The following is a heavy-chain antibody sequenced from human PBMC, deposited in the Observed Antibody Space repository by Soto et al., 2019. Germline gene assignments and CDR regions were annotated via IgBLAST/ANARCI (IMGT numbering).Heavy chain of an antibody. Sequence: QLQLQESGPGLVKPSETLSLTCTVSGGSISISDYYWVWIRQPPGKGLEWIGSISYSGTYYKPSLKRPGXXAXDXXKHLFSLRLSSVTAADTAVYYCARRAGSIVVPAYSWGQGTLVTVSS. J-gene: IGHJ4*02. D-gene: IGHD6-19*01. V-gene: IGHV4-39*01. CDR1: GGSISISDYY. CDR3: ARRAGSIVVPAYS. CDR2: ISYSGT.